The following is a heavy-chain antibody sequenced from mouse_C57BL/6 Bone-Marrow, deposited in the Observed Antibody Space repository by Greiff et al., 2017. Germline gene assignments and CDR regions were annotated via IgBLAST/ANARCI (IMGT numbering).Heavy chain of an antibody. V-gene: IGHV1-81*01. J-gene: IGHJ3*01. D-gene: IGHD1-1*01. CDR2: IYPRSGNT. Sequence: VQLQQSGAELARPGASVKLSCKASGYTFTSYGISWVKQRTGQGLEWIGEIYPRSGNTYYNEKFKGKATLTADKSSSTAYMELRSLTSEDSAVYFCASHRCGSSPAWFDVWGKGTLVTVSA. CDR1: GYTFTSYG. CDR3: ASHRCGSSPAWFDV.